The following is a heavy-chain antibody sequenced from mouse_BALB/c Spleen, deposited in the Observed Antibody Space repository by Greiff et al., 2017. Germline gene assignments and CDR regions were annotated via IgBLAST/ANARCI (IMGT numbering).Heavy chain of an antibody. D-gene: IGHD1-1*02. CDR1: GFTFSSFG. Sequence: EVQLVESGGGLVQPGGSRKLSCAASGFTFSSFGMHWVRQAPEKGLEWVAYISSGSSTIYYADTVKGRFTISRDNPKNTLFLQMTSLRSEDTAMYYCARDDGGAPYAMDYWGQGTTLTVSS. J-gene: IGHJ2*01. V-gene: IGHV5-17*02. CDR3: ARDDGGAPYAMDY. CDR2: ISSGSSTI.